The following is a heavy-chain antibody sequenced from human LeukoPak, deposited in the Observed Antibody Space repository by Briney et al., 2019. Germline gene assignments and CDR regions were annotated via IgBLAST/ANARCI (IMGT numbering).Heavy chain of an antibody. CDR3: ARLGDYGGTSDSSLDS. J-gene: IGHJ4*02. V-gene: IGHV5-51*01. Sequence: ICGTGSRCRFTSYWIGWVRQMPGKGLEWMGIIYPGDSDTRYSPSFQGQATISAHQSISPAYLQSSSLTASDTAMYHCARLGDYGGTSDSSLDSWGQGTLVTVSP. CDR2: IYPGDSDT. D-gene: IGHD4-23*01. CDR1: RCRFTSYW.